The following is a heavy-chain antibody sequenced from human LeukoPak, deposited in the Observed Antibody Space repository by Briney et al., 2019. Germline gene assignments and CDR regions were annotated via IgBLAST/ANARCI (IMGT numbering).Heavy chain of an antibody. CDR3: ARLTFETGYSSSWYWFDP. V-gene: IGHV4-59*08. CDR1: GGSISSYY. D-gene: IGHD6-13*01. CDR2: IYYSGST. Sequence: PSETLSLTCTVSGGSISSYYWSWIRQPPGKGLEWIGYIYYSGSTNYNPSLKSRVTISVDTSKNQFSLKLSSVTAADTAVYYCARLTFETGYSSSWYWFDPWGQGTLVTVSS. J-gene: IGHJ5*02.